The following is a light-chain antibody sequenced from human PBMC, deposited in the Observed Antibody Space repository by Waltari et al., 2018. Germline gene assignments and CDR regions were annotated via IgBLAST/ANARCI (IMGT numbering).Light chain of an antibody. Sequence: QSALTQPASVSGSPGQSITISCTGTSSDVGGYNYVSWYQQHPGKAPKVMIYDVSKRPSGVSNRCSGSKAGNTASLTISGLQAEDEADYYCSSYTSSSTYVVFGGGTKLTVL. CDR3: SSYTSSSTYVV. V-gene: IGLV2-14*01. J-gene: IGLJ2*01. CDR1: SSDVGGYNY. CDR2: DVS.